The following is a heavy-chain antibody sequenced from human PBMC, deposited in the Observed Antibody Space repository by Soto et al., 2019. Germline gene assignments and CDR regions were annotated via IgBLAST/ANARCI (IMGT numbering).Heavy chain of an antibody. D-gene: IGHD3-22*01. Sequence: PPGKGLEWIGEINHSGSTNYNPSLKSRVTISVDTSKNQFSLKLSSVTAADTAVYYCAIYDSSGSRGFQHWGQGTLVTVSS. V-gene: IGHV4-34*01. J-gene: IGHJ1*01. CDR2: INHSGST. CDR3: AIYDSSGSRGFQH.